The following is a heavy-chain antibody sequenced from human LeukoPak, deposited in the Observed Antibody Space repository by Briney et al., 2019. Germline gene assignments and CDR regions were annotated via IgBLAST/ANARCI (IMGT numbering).Heavy chain of an antibody. J-gene: IGHJ4*02. V-gene: IGHV3-30*02. D-gene: IGHD2-21*02. CDR2: IRYDGSNK. CDR1: GFTFSSYG. CDR3: AKDHRAYCGGDCVDFDY. Sequence: GGSLRLSCAASGFTFSSYGMHWVRQAPGKGLEWVAFIRYDGSNKYSADSVKGRFTISRDNSKNTLYLQMNSLRAEDTAVYYCAKDHRAYCGGDCVDFDYWGQGTLVTVSS.